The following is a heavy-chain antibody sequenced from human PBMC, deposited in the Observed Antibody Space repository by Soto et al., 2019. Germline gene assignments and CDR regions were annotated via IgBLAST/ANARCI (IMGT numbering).Heavy chain of an antibody. CDR2: MNSGGRS. D-gene: IGHD6-6*01. Sequence: GGSRRLSCAASGFTFSSYSMSWVRQAPGKGLEWVSGMNSGGRSYYADSVKGRFTISRDTSKNMLYLQMNSLRADDTAVFYCAKALQYSSSRDYFYYGMDVWGQGTTVTVSS. V-gene: IGHV3-23*01. CDR3: AKALQYSSSRDYFYYGMDV. J-gene: IGHJ6*02. CDR1: GFTFSSYS.